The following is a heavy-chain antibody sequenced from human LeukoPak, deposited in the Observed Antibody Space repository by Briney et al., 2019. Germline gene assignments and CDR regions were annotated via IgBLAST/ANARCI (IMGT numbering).Heavy chain of an antibody. J-gene: IGHJ4*02. CDR1: GFIFSNYA. D-gene: IGHD1-26*01. CDR3: AKVKVGAPVPWGYFDY. V-gene: IGHV3-23*01. CDR2: ISSSGANT. Sequence: GSLRLSCVVSGFIFSNYALSWVRQAPGKGLDWVSAISSSGANTYYPGSVKGRFTISRDNSKNTLYPQMNSLRAEDTAVYYCAKVKVGAPVPWGYFDYWGQGTLVTVSS.